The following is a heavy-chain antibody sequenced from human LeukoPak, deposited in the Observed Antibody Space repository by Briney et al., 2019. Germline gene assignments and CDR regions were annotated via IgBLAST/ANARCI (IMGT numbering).Heavy chain of an antibody. V-gene: IGHV3-30*04. CDR2: ITYDGMNK. D-gene: IGHD1-26*01. J-gene: IGHJ4*02. Sequence: GGSLRLSCAASGFTFSSNAMHWVRQAPGKGLEWVAAITYDGMNKYYADSVKGRFTISRDNSKNTLYLQMNSLRAEDTAVYYCARGLLGAPTSYFDYWGQGTLVTVSS. CDR3: ARGLLGAPTSYFDY. CDR1: GFTFSSNA.